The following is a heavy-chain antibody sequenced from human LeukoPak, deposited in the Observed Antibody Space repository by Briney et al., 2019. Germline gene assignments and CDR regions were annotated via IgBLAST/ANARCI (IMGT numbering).Heavy chain of an antibody. CDR1: GYTFTSYY. Sequence: APVKISFKASGYTFTSYYIHWVRQAPGQGLEWMGIINPSDGSTSYAQNFQGRVTMTRDTSTSTLYMELSSLRSEDTAVYFCARVAYYDSSVYSFDYWGQGTLVTVSS. D-gene: IGHD3-22*01. CDR3: ARVAYYDSSVYSFDY. CDR2: INPSDGST. V-gene: IGHV1-46*01. J-gene: IGHJ4*02.